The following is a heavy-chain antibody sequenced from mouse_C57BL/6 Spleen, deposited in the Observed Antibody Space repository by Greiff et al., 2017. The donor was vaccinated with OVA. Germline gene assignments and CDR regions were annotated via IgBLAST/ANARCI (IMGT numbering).Heavy chain of an antibody. CDR3: ARQRGNYSYYFDY. CDR2: ISSGGSYT. CDR1: GFTFSSYG. Sequence: EVKLMESGGDLVKPGGSLKLSCAASGFTFSSYGMSWVRQTPDKRLEWVATISSGGSYTYYPDSVKGRFTISRDNAKNTLYLQMSSLKSEDTAMYYCARQRGNYSYYFDYWGQGTTLTVSS. V-gene: IGHV5-6*01. D-gene: IGHD2-1*01. J-gene: IGHJ2*01.